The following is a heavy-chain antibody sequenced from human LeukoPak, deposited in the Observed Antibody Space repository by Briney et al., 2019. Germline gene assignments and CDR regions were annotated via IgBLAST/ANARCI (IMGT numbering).Heavy chain of an antibody. J-gene: IGHJ3*02. D-gene: IGHD6-19*01. CDR2: LFYSGNS. CDR1: GGSISNYY. CDR3: ARRKGTGLLDAFDI. Sequence: PSETLSLTCSVSGGSISNYYWSWIRQPPGKGLEWIGNLFYSGNSNHNPSLKSRVTMSVDTSKNQFSLKLSSMTAADTAVYYCARRKGTGLLDAFDIWGQGTMVTVSS. V-gene: IGHV4-59*08.